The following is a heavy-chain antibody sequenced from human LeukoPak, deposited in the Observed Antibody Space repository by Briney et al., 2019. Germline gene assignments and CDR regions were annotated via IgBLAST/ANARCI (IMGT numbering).Heavy chain of an antibody. CDR1: GGTFSSYA. Sequence: SVKVSCKASGGTFSSYAISWVRQAPGQGLEWMGGIIPIFGTANYAQKFQGRVTITADESTSTAYMELSSLRSEDTAVYYCAMLGYCSGGNCYQPAEYFQHWGQGTLVTVSS. D-gene: IGHD2-15*01. CDR3: AMLGYCSGGNCYQPAEYFQH. CDR2: IIPIFGTA. V-gene: IGHV1-69*01. J-gene: IGHJ1*01.